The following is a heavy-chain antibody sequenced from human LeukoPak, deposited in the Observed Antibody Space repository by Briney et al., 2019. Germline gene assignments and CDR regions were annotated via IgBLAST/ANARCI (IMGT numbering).Heavy chain of an antibody. Sequence: SVKVSCKASGGTFSSYAISWVRQAPGQGLEWMGRIIPIFGTANYAQKFQGRVTITTDESTSTAYMELSSLRSEDSAVFYCARGVGATMPHYFDYWGQGTLVTVSS. D-gene: IGHD1-26*01. V-gene: IGHV1-69*05. CDR2: IIPIFGTA. CDR3: ARGVGATMPHYFDY. J-gene: IGHJ4*02. CDR1: GGTFSSYA.